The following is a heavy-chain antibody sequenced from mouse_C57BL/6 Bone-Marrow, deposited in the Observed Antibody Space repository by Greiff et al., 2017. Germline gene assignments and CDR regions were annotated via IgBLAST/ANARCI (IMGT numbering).Heavy chain of an antibody. CDR1: GYTFTEYT. D-gene: IGHD1-1*01. J-gene: IGHJ4*01. V-gene: IGHV1-62-2*01. Sequence: QVQLQQSGAELVKPGASVKLSCKASGYTFTEYTIPWVKQRSGQGLEWIGWFYPGSGSIKYNEKFKDKATLTADKSSSTVYMELSRLTSEDSAVYFCARHCLYYYGSRGYYAMDYWGQGTSVTVSS. CDR3: ARHCLYYYGSRGYYAMDY. CDR2: FYPGSGSI.